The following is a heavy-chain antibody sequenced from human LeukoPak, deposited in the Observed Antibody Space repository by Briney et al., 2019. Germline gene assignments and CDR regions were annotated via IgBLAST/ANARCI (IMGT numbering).Heavy chain of an antibody. CDR2: ISRSSSYI. J-gene: IGHJ4*02. CDR1: GFTFSSYS. D-gene: IGHD1-14*01. CDR3: ARDTPETGFDY. V-gene: IGHV3-21*01. Sequence: GGSLRLSCAASGFTFSSYSMNWVRQAPGKGLEWVSYISRSSSYIYYADSGKGRFTISRDNAKNSLYLQMNSLRAEDTAVYYCARDTPETGFDYWGQGTLVTVSS.